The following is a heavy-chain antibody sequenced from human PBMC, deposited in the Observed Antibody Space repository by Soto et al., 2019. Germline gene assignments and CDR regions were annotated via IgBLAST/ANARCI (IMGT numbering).Heavy chain of an antibody. CDR2: INHSGST. CDR1: GGSFSGYY. J-gene: IGHJ6*02. D-gene: IGHD3-10*01. CDR3: ARGKPTMVRGVMASYYYYGMDV. V-gene: IGHV4-34*01. Sequence: SETLSLTCAVYGGSFSGYYWSWIRQPPGKGLEWIGEINHSGSTNYNPSLKSRVTISVDTSKNQFSLKLSSVTAADTAVYYCARGKPTMVRGVMASYYYYGMDVWGQGTTVTVSS.